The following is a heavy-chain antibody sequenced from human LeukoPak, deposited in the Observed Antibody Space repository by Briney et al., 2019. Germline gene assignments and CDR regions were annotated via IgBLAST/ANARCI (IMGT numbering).Heavy chain of an antibody. CDR3: AREGSNWFDP. CDR2: TYYRSKWYN. J-gene: IGHJ5*02. Sequence: SQTLSLTCAISGDSVSSESAAWNWFRQSPSRGLEWLVRTYYRSKWYNHYAVSVKSRITISPDTSKNQFSLQLTSVSPEDTAVYFCAREGSNWFDPWGQGTLVTVPS. V-gene: IGHV6-1*01. CDR1: GDSVSSESAA.